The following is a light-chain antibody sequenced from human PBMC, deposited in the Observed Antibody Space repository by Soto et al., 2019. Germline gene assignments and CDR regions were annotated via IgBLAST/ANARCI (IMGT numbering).Light chain of an antibody. J-gene: IGKJ1*01. CDR2: GAS. CDR1: QSVSSN. CDR3: QHYNNWPRT. V-gene: IGKV3-15*01. Sequence: EIVMTQSPATLSVSPGERATLSCRAGQSVSSNLAWYQQKPGQVPRLLIFGASIRASGIPARFSGSGSGTEFALTISSLQSEDFAVYYCQHYNNWPRTFGQGTKVDTK.